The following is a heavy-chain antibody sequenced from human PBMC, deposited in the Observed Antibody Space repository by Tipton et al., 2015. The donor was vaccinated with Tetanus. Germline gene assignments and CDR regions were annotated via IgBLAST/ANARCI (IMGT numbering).Heavy chain of an antibody. V-gene: IGHV5-51*01. D-gene: IGHD3-10*01. Sequence: QLVQSGAEVKQPGESLKLSCEISGHNSRSYWISWVRHMPGKGLEWMGIISSGDSDATYSPSFRGQVTISLDKSISTAYLQWTSLKASDTAIYFCARLPKHYSASGSTWGPGSQVTVSS. J-gene: IGHJ5*02. CDR3: ARLPKHYSASGST. CDR2: ISSGDSDA. CDR1: GHNSRSYW.